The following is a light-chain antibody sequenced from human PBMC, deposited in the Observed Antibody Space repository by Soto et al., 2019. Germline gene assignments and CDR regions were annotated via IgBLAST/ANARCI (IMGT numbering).Light chain of an antibody. J-gene: IGLJ1*01. CDR2: EVS. V-gene: IGLV2-14*03. CDR3: SSYTSSSTRV. CDR1: SSDVGAYGY. Sequence: QSALTQPASVSGSPGQSTTISCTGTSSDVGAYGYVSWYQQHPDKAPKLMIYEVSYRPPGVSNRFSGSKSVNTATLTISGLQAEDEADYYCSSYTSSSTRVFGTGTKVTV.